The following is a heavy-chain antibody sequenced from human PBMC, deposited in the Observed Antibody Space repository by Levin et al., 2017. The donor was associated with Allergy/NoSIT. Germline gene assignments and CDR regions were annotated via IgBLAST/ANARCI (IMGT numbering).Heavy chain of an antibody. CDR3: AKGMGNLKNPYYYYYGMDV. Sequence: SCAASGFTFSSYAMSWVRQAPGKGLEWVSAISGSGGSTYYADSVKGRFTISRDNSKNTLYLQMNSLRAEDTAVYYCAKGMGNLKNPYYYYYGMDVWGQGTTVTVSS. V-gene: IGHV3-23*01. J-gene: IGHJ6*02. CDR1: GFTFSSYA. D-gene: IGHD1-26*01. CDR2: ISGSGGST.